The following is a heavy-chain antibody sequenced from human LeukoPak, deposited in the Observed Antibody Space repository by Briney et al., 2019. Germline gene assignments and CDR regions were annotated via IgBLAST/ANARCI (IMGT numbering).Heavy chain of an antibody. CDR3: ARRTYSSSWSAGTSGFDY. CDR2: IYYSGST. Sequence: SETLSLTCTVSGASISSYYWSWIRQPPGKGLEWIGYIYYSGSTNYNPSLKSRVTISVDTSKNQFSLKLSSVTAADTAVYYCARRTYSSSWSAGTSGFDYWGQGTLVTVSS. CDR1: GASISSYY. V-gene: IGHV4-59*08. D-gene: IGHD6-13*01. J-gene: IGHJ4*02.